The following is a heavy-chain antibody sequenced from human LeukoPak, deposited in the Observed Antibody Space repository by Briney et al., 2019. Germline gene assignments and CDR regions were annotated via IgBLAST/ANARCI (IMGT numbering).Heavy chain of an antibody. CDR1: KFAFSSYA. CDR3: ARGTLYYDSSGYYNDY. D-gene: IGHD3-22*01. J-gene: IGHJ4*02. Sequence: GGSLRLSCAASKFAFSSYAMSWVRQAPGKGLEWVSAISGGGGNTYYADSVKGRFTISRDNAKNTLYLQMNSLRAEDTAVYYCARGTLYYDSSGYYNDYWGQGTLVTVSS. V-gene: IGHV3-23*01. CDR2: ISGGGGNT.